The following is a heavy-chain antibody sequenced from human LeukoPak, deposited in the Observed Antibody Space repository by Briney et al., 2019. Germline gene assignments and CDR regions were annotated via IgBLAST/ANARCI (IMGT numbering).Heavy chain of an antibody. CDR3: AKDIEEWLVKGGGCFDY. Sequence: PGRSLTLSCGASGFIFSNSARRWVRQAPGKGLEWVADISYDGSNKYYADSVQRRFTTSRDNSKNALYLQMHSLRAEDTAVYYCAKDIEEWLVKGGGCFDYWGQGTLVTVS. CDR2: ISYDGSNK. J-gene: IGHJ4*02. D-gene: IGHD6-19*01. V-gene: IGHV3-30*18. CDR1: GFIFSNSA.